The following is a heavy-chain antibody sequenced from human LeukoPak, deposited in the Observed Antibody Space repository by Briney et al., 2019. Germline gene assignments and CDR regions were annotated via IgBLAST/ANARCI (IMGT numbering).Heavy chain of an antibody. V-gene: IGHV3-48*01. CDR1: GFTFSSYA. D-gene: IGHD5-12*01. CDR2: IRSTGDT. J-gene: IGHJ5*02. Sequence: GGSLRLSCAASGFTFSSYAMSWVRQAPGKGLEWVSHIRSTGDTFYADSVKGRFTISRDNARNSLYLQMNSLRAEDTAMYYCARDAGNSGYGCDLWGQGTLVTVSS. CDR3: ARDAGNSGYGCDL.